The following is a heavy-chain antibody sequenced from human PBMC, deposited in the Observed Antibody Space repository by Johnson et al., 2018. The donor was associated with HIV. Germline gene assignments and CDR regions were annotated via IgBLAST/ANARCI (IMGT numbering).Heavy chain of an antibody. V-gene: IGHV3-33*06. CDR3: AKVAVATAAGGVALDI. CDR2: TWFDGRNK. Sequence: QVQLVESRGGVVRPGGSLRLSCAASGFTFGDYAMSWVRQAPGKGLEWVAVTWFDGRNKYYSDSVKGRFHISRDNSKNTLYLQINSLRAEDTGVYYCAKVAVATAAGGVALDIWGPGTMVTVSS. CDR1: GFTFGDYA. J-gene: IGHJ3*02. D-gene: IGHD6-13*01.